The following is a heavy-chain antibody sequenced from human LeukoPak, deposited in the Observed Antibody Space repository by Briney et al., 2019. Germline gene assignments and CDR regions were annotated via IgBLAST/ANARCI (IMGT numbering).Heavy chain of an antibody. CDR2: VHYSGNT. J-gene: IGHJ3*02. CDR3: AREDDTIADNTFDI. Sequence: SETLSLTCTVSGGSISISSSYWGWIRQPPGKGLEWVGSVHYSGNTFYNPSLKSRVTISLDTSKNHFPLKVHSVTAADTAVYYCAREDDTIADNTFDIWGQGTVVTVSS. V-gene: IGHV4-39*06. CDR1: GGSISISSSY. D-gene: IGHD6-13*01.